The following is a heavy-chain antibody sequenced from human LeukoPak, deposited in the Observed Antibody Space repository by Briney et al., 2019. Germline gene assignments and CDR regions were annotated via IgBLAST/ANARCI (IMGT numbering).Heavy chain of an antibody. CDR2: IIPIFGTA. Sequence: SVKVSCKASGDTFTSYAISWVRQAPGQGLEWMGGIIPIFGTANYAQKFQGRVTITADASTSTAYMELSSLGSEDTAVYYCARDRAVLRFLEGYMDVWGKGTTVTVSS. D-gene: IGHD3-3*01. J-gene: IGHJ6*03. V-gene: IGHV1-69*13. CDR3: ARDRAVLRFLEGYMDV. CDR1: GDTFTSYA.